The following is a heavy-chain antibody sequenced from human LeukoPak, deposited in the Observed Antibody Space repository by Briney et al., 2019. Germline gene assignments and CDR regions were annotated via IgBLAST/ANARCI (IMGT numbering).Heavy chain of an antibody. CDR3: ARDVGAYFDY. Sequence: PSETLSLTCTVSGASISSSSYYWGCIRQPPGKGLEWIGSIYNSGSTYYNPSLKSRVTISADTSKSQFFLNVSSVTAADTAVYYCARDVGAYFDYWGQGTLVTVSS. CDR1: GASISSSSYY. CDR2: IYNSGST. J-gene: IGHJ4*02. D-gene: IGHD2-15*01. V-gene: IGHV4-39*07.